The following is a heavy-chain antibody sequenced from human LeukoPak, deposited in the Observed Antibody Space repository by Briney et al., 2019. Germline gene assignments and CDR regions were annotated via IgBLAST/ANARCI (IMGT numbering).Heavy chain of an antibody. J-gene: IGHJ4*02. CDR3: ARSAGGPIAARPFLMDY. D-gene: IGHD6-6*01. Sequence: ASVKVSCKASGYTFTSYAISWVRQAPGQGLEWMGGIIPIFGTANYAQKFQGRVTITADESTSTAYMELSSLRSEDTAVYYCARSAGGPIAARPFLMDYWGQGTLVTVSS. CDR2: IIPIFGTA. CDR1: GYTFTSYA. V-gene: IGHV1-69*13.